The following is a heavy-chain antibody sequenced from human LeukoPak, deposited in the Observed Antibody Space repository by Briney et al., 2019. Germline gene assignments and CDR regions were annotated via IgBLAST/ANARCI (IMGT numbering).Heavy chain of an antibody. CDR3: VRAVEYYYDSSGYAVDY. D-gene: IGHD3-22*01. V-gene: IGHV3-21*01. CDR1: GFTFARYS. Sequence: GGSLRLSCAASGFTFARYSMNWVRQAPGKGLEWVSSISSSSSNIYYADSVTGRFTISRDNAKNSLYLQMNRLRAEDTAVYYCVRAVEYYYDSSGYAVDYRGKGTLVTVSS. J-gene: IGHJ4*02. CDR2: ISSSSSNI.